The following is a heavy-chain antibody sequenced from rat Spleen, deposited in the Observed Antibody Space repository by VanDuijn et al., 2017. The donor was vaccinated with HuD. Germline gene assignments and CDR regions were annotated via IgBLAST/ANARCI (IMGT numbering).Heavy chain of an antibody. Sequence: EVQLVESGGGLVQPGRSLKLSCAASGFTFSDYGMAWVRQAPTKGLEWVATINYDDSTIYYRDSVKGRFTISRDNAKSTLYLQMDGLRSEDTATYFCARLRAGIPTGYVMDAWGQGASVTVSS. J-gene: IGHJ4*01. CDR1: GFTFSDYG. D-gene: IGHD1-4*01. V-gene: IGHV5-29*01. CDR3: ARLRAGIPTGYVMDA. CDR2: INYDDSTI.